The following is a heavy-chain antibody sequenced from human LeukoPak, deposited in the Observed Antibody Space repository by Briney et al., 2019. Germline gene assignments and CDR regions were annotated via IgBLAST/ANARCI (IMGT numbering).Heavy chain of an antibody. CDR2: IYSSGNS. CDR1: GDSITTNSYW. V-gene: IGHV4-39*01. D-gene: IGHD3-16*01. CDR3: ARRGIWDLQIGNWVDP. J-gene: IGHJ5*02. Sequence: SETLSLTCSISGDSITTNSYWWGWIRQSPGKGLEWIGSIYSSGNSYYNPSLKTRATISPDTSKNQYSLRLTSVTAADTAIYYCARRGIWDLQIGNWVDPWGQGILVIVSS.